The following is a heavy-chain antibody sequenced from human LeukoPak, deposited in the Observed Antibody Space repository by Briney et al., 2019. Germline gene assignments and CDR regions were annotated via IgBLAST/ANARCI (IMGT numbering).Heavy chain of an antibody. V-gene: IGHV5-51*01. CDR2: LYPDDSDT. D-gene: IGHD3-10*01. CDR1: GYSFTTYW. J-gene: IGHJ5*02. Sequence: GESLKISCETSGYSFTTYWIGLVRQTPGTGLEWVGALYPDDSDTRYSPSFQGQVAISADRSIRTAYLKWNSLKASDTGMYHCARQRGASGTVNWFDPWGQGTQVTVSS. CDR3: ARQRGASGTVNWFDP.